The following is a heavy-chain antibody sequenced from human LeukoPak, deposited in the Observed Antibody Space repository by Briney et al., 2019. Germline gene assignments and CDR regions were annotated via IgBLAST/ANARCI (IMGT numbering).Heavy chain of an antibody. V-gene: IGHV4-59*01. J-gene: IGHJ6*03. CDR3: ARARAALLGDLVGGYYYYYYMDV. CDR1: GGSISSYY. D-gene: IGHD2-21*01. Sequence: PSETLSLTCTVSGGSISSYYWLWIRQPPGKGLEWIGYIYYSGGTNYNPSLKSRVTISVDTSKNQFSLKLSSVTAADTAVYYCARARAALLGDLVGGYYYYYYMDVWGKGTTVTVSS. CDR2: IYYSGGT.